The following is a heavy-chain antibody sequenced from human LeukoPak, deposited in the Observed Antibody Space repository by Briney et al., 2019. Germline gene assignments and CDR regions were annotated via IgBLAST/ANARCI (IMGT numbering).Heavy chain of an antibody. D-gene: IGHD4-17*01. CDR1: GYSFTNYG. V-gene: IGHV1-18*01. CDR2: ISAYNGHT. Sequence: GASVKVSCKASGYSFTNYGIGWLRQAPGQGLEWLGWISAYNGHTNYAQKLQGRVTMTTDTSTSTAYMELRGLSSDDTAVYYCARGYGDYLFDPWGQGTLVTVSS. J-gene: IGHJ5*02. CDR3: ARGYGDYLFDP.